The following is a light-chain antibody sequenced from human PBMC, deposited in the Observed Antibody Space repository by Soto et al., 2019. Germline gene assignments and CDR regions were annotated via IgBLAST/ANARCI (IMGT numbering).Light chain of an antibody. J-gene: IGKJ1*01. CDR2: GAS. CDR1: QNVASNY. V-gene: IGKV3-20*01. CDR3: QHYGSSPKT. Sequence: EVVLTQSPGTLSLSPGERATLSCRASQNVASNYIAWYQKKPGQAPRLLIHGASSRATGTPDRFSGFGSGTDFTLTISRLEPEDFAVYYCQHYGSSPKTFGQGTKVEIK.